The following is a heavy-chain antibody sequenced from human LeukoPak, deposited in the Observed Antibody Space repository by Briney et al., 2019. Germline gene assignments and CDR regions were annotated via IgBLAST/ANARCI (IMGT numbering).Heavy chain of an antibody. CDR3: ARESGYVRALDY. D-gene: IGHD5-12*01. V-gene: IGHV4-59*01. CDR1: GGSISSYY. J-gene: IGHJ4*02. Sequence: PSETLSLTCTVSGGSISSYYWSWIRQPPGKGLEWIGYIYYSGSTNYNPSLKSRVTISVDTSKNQFSLNLSSVTAAETAVYYCARESGYVRALDYWGQGTLVTVSS. CDR2: IYYSGST.